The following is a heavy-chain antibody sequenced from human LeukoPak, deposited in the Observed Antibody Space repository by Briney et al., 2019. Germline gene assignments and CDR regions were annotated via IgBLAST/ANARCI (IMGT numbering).Heavy chain of an antibody. Sequence: GGSLRLSCAASGFIFSSYAMHWVRQAPGKGLEWVAVISYDGSHKYYADSVKGRFTISRDNAKNSLYLQMNSLRAEDTAVYYCARRHIAVAGPFDYWGQGTLVTVSS. V-gene: IGHV3-30*04. CDR1: GFIFSSYA. CDR3: ARRHIAVAGPFDY. J-gene: IGHJ4*02. CDR2: ISYDGSHK. D-gene: IGHD6-19*01.